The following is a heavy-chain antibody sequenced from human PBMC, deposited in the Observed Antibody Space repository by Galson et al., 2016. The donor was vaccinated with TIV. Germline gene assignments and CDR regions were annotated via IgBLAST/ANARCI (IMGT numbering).Heavy chain of an antibody. J-gene: IGHJ4*02. CDR3: ASQDCTSTGCFTEENFYFDL. CDR2: IIPLFRTT. D-gene: IGHD2-2*02. V-gene: IGHV1-69*05. Sequence: SVKVSCKASGGTFNRYAIIWVRQAPGQGLEWMGGIIPLFRTTNYAQRVNDKVTITTDESTSTFYVELSSLRAEDTALYFCASQDCTSTGCFTEENFYFDLWGQGTLVTVSS. CDR1: GGTFNRYA.